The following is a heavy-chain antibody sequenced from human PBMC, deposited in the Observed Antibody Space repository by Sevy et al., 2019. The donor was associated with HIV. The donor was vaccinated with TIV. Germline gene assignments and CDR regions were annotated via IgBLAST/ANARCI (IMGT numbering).Heavy chain of an antibody. Sequence: GGSLRLSCAASGFTFSSYSMNWVRQAPGKGLEWVSSIGSSSSYIYYADSVKGRFTISRDNAKNSLYLQMNSLRAEDTAVYYCVRAEYYYDSSGYSRLYFDYWGQGTLVTVSS. CDR3: VRAEYYYDSSGYSRLYFDY. CDR1: GFTFSSYS. D-gene: IGHD3-22*01. CDR2: IGSSSSYI. J-gene: IGHJ4*02. V-gene: IGHV3-21*01.